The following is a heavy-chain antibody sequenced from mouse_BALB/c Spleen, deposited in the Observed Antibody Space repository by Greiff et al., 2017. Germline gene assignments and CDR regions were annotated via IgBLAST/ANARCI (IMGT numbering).Heavy chain of an antibody. J-gene: IGHJ4*01. D-gene: IGHD1-1*01. CDR3: ARDPYYADYYAMDY. Sequence: VQRVESGPGLVAPSQSLSITCTVSGFSLTGYGVNWVRQPPGKGLEWLGMIWGDGSTDYNSALKSRLSISKDNSKSQVFLKMSSLQTDDTARYYCARDPYYADYYAMDYWGQGTSVTVSS. CDR2: IWGDGST. CDR1: GFSLTGYG. V-gene: IGHV2-6-7*01.